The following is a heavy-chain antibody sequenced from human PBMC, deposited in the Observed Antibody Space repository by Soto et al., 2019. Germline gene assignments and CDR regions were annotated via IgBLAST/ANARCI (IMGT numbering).Heavy chain of an antibody. CDR3: ASAVADVDAFDI. D-gene: IGHD6-19*01. CDR2: ISGSGGST. J-gene: IGHJ3*02. V-gene: IGHV3-23*01. CDR1: GFTFSSYA. Sequence: EVQLLESGGGLVQPGGSLRLSCAASGFTFSSYAMSWVRQAPGKGLEWVSAISGSGGSTYYADSVKGRFTISRDNSKNTLYLQMNSLRAEDTAVYYCASAVADVDAFDIWGQGTMVTVSS.